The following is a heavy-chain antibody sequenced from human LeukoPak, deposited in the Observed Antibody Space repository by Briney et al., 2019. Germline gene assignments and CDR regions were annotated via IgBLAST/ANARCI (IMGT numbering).Heavy chain of an antibody. Sequence: GGSLRLSCAASGFAFSSYGMHWVRQAPGKGLEWVAFIRYDGSNKYYADSVKGRFTISRDNSKNTLYLQMNSLRAEDTAVYYCAKDSLPFKPFFDYWGQGTLVTVSS. CDR3: AKDSLPFKPFFDY. CDR2: IRYDGSNK. J-gene: IGHJ4*02. CDR1: GFAFSSYG. V-gene: IGHV3-30*02.